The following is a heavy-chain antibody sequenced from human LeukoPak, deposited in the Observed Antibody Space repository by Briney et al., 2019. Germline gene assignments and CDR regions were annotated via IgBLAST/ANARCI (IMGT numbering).Heavy chain of an antibody. V-gene: IGHV5-51*01. Sequence: GESLKISCKGSGYSFTSYWIGWVRQMPGKGLGWMGIIYPGDSDTRYSPSFQGQVTISADKSISTAYLQWSSLKASDTAMYYCATGTGTTYYYYYYGMDVWGQGTTVTVSS. CDR2: IYPGDSDT. J-gene: IGHJ6*02. CDR3: ATGTGTTYYYYYYGMDV. CDR1: GYSFTSYW. D-gene: IGHD1-7*01.